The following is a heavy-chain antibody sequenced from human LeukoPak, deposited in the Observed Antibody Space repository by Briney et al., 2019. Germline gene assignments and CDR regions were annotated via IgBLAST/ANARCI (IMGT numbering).Heavy chain of an antibody. CDR3: AAWQNRLFDY. Sequence: SETLSFTGTFSGGSIIGYYWSWFRQPPGKGLEWIGYIYYSGSTNYNPSLKSRVTISVDTSKNQFSLKLSSVTAADTAVYYCAAWQNRLFDYWGQGTLVTVSS. V-gene: IGHV4-59*01. J-gene: IGHJ4*02. CDR1: GGSIIGYY. D-gene: IGHD2/OR15-2a*01. CDR2: IYYSGST.